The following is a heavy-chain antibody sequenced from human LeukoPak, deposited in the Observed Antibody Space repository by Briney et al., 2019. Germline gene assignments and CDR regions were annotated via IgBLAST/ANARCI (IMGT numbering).Heavy chain of an antibody. V-gene: IGHV3-53*01. Sequence: PGGSLRLSCAASGVTVSSNYMSWVRQAPGKGLEWVSEIYSDGSTYYAASVKGRFSISRDNSKNPVYLQMNSLRVEDTAVYYCARDATTELGTVYMDVWGKGTTVTISS. J-gene: IGHJ6*03. CDR1: GVTVSSNY. D-gene: IGHD4-17*01. CDR3: ARDATTELGTVYMDV. CDR2: IYSDGST.